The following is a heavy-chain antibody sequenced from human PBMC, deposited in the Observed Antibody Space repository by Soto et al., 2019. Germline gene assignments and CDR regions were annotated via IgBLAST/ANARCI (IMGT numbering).Heavy chain of an antibody. Sequence: LSLTCAVYGGSFGGYYWSWIRQAPGKGLEWVSSISSTTNYIYYGDSMKGRFTISRDNAKNSLYLEMNRLRAENTAVYYCARESEDLTSNFDYWGQGTLVTVSS. CDR2: ISSTTNYI. CDR3: ARESEDLTSNFDY. J-gene: IGHJ4*02. V-gene: IGHV3-11*06. CDR1: GGSFGGYY.